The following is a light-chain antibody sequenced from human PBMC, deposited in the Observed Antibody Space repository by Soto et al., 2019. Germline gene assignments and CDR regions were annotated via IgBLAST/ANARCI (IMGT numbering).Light chain of an antibody. CDR2: GAS. V-gene: IGKV3-15*01. Sequence: ETVMTQSPATLSVSPGERGTLSCMASQSVSSSLAWYQQKPGQAPRLLIYGASTRATGVPARFSGSGSGTEFTPTISSLQSEDFAFCHCQQYNNWPPAFGQGTKVEIK. CDR1: QSVSSS. J-gene: IGKJ1*01. CDR3: QQYNNWPPA.